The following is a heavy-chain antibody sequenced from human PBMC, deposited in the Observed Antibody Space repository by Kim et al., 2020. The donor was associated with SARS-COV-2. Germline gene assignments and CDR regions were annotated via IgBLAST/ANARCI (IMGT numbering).Heavy chain of an antibody. Sequence: GGSLRLSCAASGFTFSSYAMHWVRQAPGKGLEWVAVISYDGSNKYYADSVKGRFTISRDNSKNTLYLQMNSLRAEDTAVYYCASMSNSDYWGQGTLVTVS. J-gene: IGHJ4*02. V-gene: IGHV3-30-3*01. CDR2: ISYDGSNK. D-gene: IGHD3-16*01. CDR1: GFTFSSYA. CDR3: ASMSNSDY.